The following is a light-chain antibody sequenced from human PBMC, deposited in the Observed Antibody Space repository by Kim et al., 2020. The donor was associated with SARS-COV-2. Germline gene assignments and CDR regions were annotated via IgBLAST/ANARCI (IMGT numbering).Light chain of an antibody. Sequence: EIVLTQSPATLSLSPGESATLSCRASLKSGSYLAWYQHRPGQAPRLLIYDASNRATGVPARFSGSGSGTGFTLTISSLEPEDFALYYCQQRANSFTFGPGTKVDIK. CDR1: LKSGSY. CDR2: DAS. CDR3: QQRANSFT. V-gene: IGKV3-11*01. J-gene: IGKJ3*01.